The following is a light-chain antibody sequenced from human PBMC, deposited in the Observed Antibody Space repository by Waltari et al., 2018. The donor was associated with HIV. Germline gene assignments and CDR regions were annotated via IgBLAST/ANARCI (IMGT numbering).Light chain of an antibody. J-gene: IGKJ4*01. Sequence: DIQMTQSPSSLSASIRDTVIIPCRASQDISNSISWFQHQPGKVPKLLVHGAFILQRGVPSRVSGSGSGTDYTLTITGLQAEDFATYCCQQYVAVPLTFGGGTRVDIK. CDR2: GAF. V-gene: IGKV1-NL1*01. CDR3: QQYVAVPLT. CDR1: QDISNS.